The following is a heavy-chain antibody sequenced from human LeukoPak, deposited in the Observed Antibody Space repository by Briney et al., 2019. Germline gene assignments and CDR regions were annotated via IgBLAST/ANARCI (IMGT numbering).Heavy chain of an antibody. Sequence: PGGSLRLSCAASGFTFSSYAMNWVRQAPGKGLEWVANIKQDGSEKYYVDSVKGRFTISRDNAKNSLYLQMNSLRAEDTAVYYCARDKIFGVVQFDYWGQGTLVTVSS. CDR3: ARDKIFGVVQFDY. D-gene: IGHD3-3*01. CDR2: IKQDGSEK. J-gene: IGHJ4*02. V-gene: IGHV3-7*01. CDR1: GFTFSSYA.